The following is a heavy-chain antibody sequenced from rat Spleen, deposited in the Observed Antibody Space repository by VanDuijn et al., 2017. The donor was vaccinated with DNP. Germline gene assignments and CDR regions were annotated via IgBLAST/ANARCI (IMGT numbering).Heavy chain of an antibody. Sequence: EVQLVESGGGLVQPGRSLRLSCAASGFTFSDYYMAWVRQAPKKGLEWVAAISPSGSRPYSPDSVKGRFTISRDTAKSSLYLQMNSLKSEDTATYYCTRGVYYGSYWAFDYWGLEVMVTVAS. J-gene: IGHJ2*01. CDR1: GFTFSDYY. CDR2: ISPSGSRP. D-gene: IGHD1-6*01. V-gene: IGHV5-20*01. CDR3: TRGVYYGSYWAFDY.